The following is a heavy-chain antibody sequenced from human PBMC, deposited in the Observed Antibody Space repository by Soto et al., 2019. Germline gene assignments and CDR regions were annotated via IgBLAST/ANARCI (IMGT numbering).Heavy chain of an antibody. J-gene: IGHJ4*02. Sequence: SETLSLTCAVYGGSFSGYYWSWIRQPPGKGLEWIGEINHSGSTNYNPSLKSRVTISVDTSKNQFSLKLSSVTAADTAVYYCARDMGTTTIDYWGQGTLVTVSS. V-gene: IGHV4-34*01. CDR1: GGSFSGYY. CDR3: ARDMGTTTIDY. D-gene: IGHD4-4*01. CDR2: INHSGST.